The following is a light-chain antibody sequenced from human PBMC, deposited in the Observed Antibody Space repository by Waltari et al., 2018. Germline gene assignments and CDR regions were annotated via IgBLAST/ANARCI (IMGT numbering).Light chain of an antibody. Sequence: DLQMTQSPSTLSASVGDRVTIICRASQSITNWLAWYQQKPGKAPKFLISDASSLASGVPSRFSGSGSGTEFTLTITSLQPDDFATYYCQQYHSSPPTFGQGTKVEIK. V-gene: IGKV1-5*02. J-gene: IGKJ1*01. CDR2: DAS. CDR1: QSITNW. CDR3: QQYHSSPPT.